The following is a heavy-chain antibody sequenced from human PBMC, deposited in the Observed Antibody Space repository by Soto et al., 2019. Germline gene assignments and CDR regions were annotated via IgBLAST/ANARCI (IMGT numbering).Heavy chain of an antibody. J-gene: IGHJ5*02. CDR1: GYTFTSYG. Sequence: ASVKVSCKASGYTFTSYGISWVRQAPGQGLEWMGWISVYNGNTDYAQKFQGRVTMTTDTSTSTAYMELRSLRSDDTAVYYCATSYASGFDPWGQGTLVTVSS. CDR3: ATSYASGFDP. D-gene: IGHD3-10*01. V-gene: IGHV1-18*04. CDR2: ISVYNGNT.